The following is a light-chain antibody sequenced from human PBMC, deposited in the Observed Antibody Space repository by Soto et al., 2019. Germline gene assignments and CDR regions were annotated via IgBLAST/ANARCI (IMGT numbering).Light chain of an antibody. CDR2: AAS. CDR1: QGISSY. CDR3: HQLTTYPLT. V-gene: IGKV1-9*01. Sequence: DIQLTQSPSFLSASVGDRVTITCRASQGISSYLAWYQQKPGKAPKLLVYAASTLQSGVPSRFSGSESGTEFTLTISSLQPEDSATYYCHQLTTYPLTFGGGTKVDIK. J-gene: IGKJ4*01.